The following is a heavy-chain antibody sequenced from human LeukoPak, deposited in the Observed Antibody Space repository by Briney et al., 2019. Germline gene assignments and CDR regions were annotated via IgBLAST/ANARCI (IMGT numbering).Heavy chain of an antibody. Sequence: GGSLRLSCAASGFSFSNYAMNWVRQAPGKGLEWVPSIDGSSSHIYYADSVKGRFTISRDNTKSSLYLQMNSLRAEDMAVYYCARGYCGGDCYGDWGQGTLVTVSS. V-gene: IGHV3-21*01. J-gene: IGHJ1*01. CDR1: GFSFSNYA. CDR2: IDGSSSHI. CDR3: ARGYCGGDCYGD. D-gene: IGHD2-21*02.